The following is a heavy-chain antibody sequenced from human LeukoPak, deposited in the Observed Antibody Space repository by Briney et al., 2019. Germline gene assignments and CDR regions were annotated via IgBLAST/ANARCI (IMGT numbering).Heavy chain of an antibody. V-gene: IGHV3-23*01. CDR1: GFTFSSYA. J-gene: IGHJ4*02. D-gene: IGHD3-22*01. CDR3: AKSYDSSGYYHN. CDR2: ISGSGGST. Sequence: GGSLRLSCAASGFTFSSYAMSWVRRAPGKGLEWVSAISGSGGSTYYADSVKGRFTISRDNSKNTLYLQMNSLRAEDTAVYYCAKSYDSSGYYHNWGQGTLVTVSS.